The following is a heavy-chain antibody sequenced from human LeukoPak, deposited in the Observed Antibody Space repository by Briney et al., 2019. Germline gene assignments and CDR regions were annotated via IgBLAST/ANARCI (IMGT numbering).Heavy chain of an antibody. Sequence: GGSLRLSCAATGFNFSTYAIHWVRQAPGKGLEWVAVISHDATNKYYADSVKGPFTISRDNSKNTLYLQMNSLRTEDTAVYYCAKERIAAAGTFDYWGQGTLVTVSS. D-gene: IGHD6-13*01. CDR3: AKERIAAAGTFDY. V-gene: IGHV3-30*04. CDR2: ISHDATNK. J-gene: IGHJ4*02. CDR1: GFNFSTYA.